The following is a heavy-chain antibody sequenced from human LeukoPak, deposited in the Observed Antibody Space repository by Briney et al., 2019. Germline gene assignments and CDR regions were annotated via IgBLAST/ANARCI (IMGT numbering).Heavy chain of an antibody. D-gene: IGHD5-12*01. J-gene: IGHJ4*02. CDR2: INPNSGGT. Sequence: ASVKVSCKASGYTFTGYYMHWVRQAPGQGLEWMGWINPNSGGTNFAQKFQGWVTMTRDTSISTAYMELSRLRSDDTAVYYCARVNSGYELDYWGQGTLVTVSS. V-gene: IGHV1-2*04. CDR3: ARVNSGYELDY. CDR1: GYTFTGYY.